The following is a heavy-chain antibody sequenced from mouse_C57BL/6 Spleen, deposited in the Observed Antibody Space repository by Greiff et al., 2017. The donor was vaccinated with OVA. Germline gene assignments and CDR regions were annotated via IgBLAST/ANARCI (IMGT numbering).Heavy chain of an antibody. D-gene: IGHD1-1*01. CDR1: GYTFTDYY. J-gene: IGHJ4*01. CDR3: AMSDYYGNYYAMDY. V-gene: IGHV1-19*01. Sequence: EVQLQQSGPVLVKPGASVKMSCKASGYTFTDYYMNWVKQSHGKSLEWIGVINPYNGGTSYNQKFKGKATLTVDKSSSTAYMELNSLTSEDSAVYYCAMSDYYGNYYAMDYWGQGTSVTVSS. CDR2: INPYNGGT.